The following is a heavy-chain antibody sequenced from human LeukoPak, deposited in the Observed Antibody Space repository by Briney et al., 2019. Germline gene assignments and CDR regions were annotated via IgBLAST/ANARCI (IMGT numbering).Heavy chain of an antibody. CDR1: GFTFSSHW. V-gene: IGHV3-7*01. CDR2: INQDGSEK. J-gene: IGHJ4*02. CDR3: ARDHTAAGIIFDY. Sequence: GRSLRLSCAASGFTFSSHWMSWVRQAPGKGLEWVANINQDGSEKYYVDSVKGRFIISRDNAKNSLHLQMNSLRAEDTAVYYCARDHTAAGIIFDYWGQGTLVTVSS. D-gene: IGHD5-18*01.